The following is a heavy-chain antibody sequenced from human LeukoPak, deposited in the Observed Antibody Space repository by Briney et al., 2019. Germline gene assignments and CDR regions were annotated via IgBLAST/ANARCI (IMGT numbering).Heavy chain of an antibody. Sequence: PSETLSLTCAVYGGSFSGYYWSWIRQPPGKGLEWIGEINHSGSTNYNPSLQSRVTISVDTSKNQFSLKLSSVTAADTAVYYCARDDSSGWFPFDYWGQGTLVTVSS. CDR3: ARDDSSGWFPFDY. CDR1: GGSFSGYY. CDR2: INHSGST. J-gene: IGHJ4*02. D-gene: IGHD6-19*01. V-gene: IGHV4-34*01.